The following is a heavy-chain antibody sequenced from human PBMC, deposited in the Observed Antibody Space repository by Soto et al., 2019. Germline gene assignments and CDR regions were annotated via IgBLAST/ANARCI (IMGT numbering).Heavy chain of an antibody. V-gene: IGHV2-26*01. CDR1: GLSLSNAKLG. CDR2: IFSNDDK. CDR3: ALIKDCSRTDSFLASFDP. J-gene: IGHJ5*02. D-gene: IGHD2-2*01. Sequence: SGPTLVNPTETLTLTCTVSGLSLSNAKLGVSWIRQPPGKALEWLAHIFSNDDKSYSTSLDRRLTISKDTSKSQVVLTMTNLDPVDSGTYYCALIKDCSRTDSFLASFDPWGQGTLVTVSS.